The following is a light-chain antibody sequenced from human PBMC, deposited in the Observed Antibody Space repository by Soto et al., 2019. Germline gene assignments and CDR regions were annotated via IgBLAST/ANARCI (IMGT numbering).Light chain of an antibody. V-gene: IGLV1-44*01. CDR1: SSNIGSNT. CDR2: TNN. CDR3: ATWDNGLTGVV. Sequence: QSVLTQPPSTSWTPGQRVTISCSGSSSNIGSNTVHWYQQIPGTAPKLLIYTNNQRSSGVSDRFSGSKSDTSASLVISGLQSEDEADYYCATWDNGLTGVVFGGGTKLTVL. J-gene: IGLJ2*01.